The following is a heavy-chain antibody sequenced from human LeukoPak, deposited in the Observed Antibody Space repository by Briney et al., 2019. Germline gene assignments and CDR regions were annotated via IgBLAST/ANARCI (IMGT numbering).Heavy chain of an antibody. J-gene: IGHJ4*02. CDR2: INHSGST. V-gene: IGHV4-34*01. CDR3: ARGRYCSSTSCYAGLVDTAMVYHDY. D-gene: IGHD2-2*01. Sequence: SETLSLTCAVYGGSFSGYYWSWIRQPPGKGLEWIGEINHSGSTNYNPSLKSRVTISVDTSKNQLSLKLSSVTAADTAVYYCARGRYCSSTSCYAGLVDTAMVYHDYWGQGTLVTVSS. CDR1: GGSFSGYY.